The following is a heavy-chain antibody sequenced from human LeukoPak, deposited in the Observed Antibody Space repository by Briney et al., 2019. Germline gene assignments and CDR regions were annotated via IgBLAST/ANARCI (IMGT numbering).Heavy chain of an antibody. Sequence: GGSLRLSCADSGFTFSRYNMNWFRQAPGKGLERVSSISSRSSYIFYADSVKGRFTISRDNAKNSLYLQLNSLGAEDTAVYYCARDAQWLVPEGYYYYMDVWGKGTTVTVSS. CDR2: ISSRSSYI. CDR3: ARDAQWLVPEGYYYYMDV. J-gene: IGHJ6*03. D-gene: IGHD6-19*01. CDR1: GFTFSRYN. V-gene: IGHV3-21*01.